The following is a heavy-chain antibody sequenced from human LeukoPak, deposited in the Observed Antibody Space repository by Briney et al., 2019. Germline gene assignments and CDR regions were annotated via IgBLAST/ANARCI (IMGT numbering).Heavy chain of an antibody. D-gene: IGHD3-3*01. V-gene: IGHV3-30*19. CDR2: IWYDGSNK. J-gene: IGHJ3*02. Sequence: PGRSLRLSCAASGFTFSSYGMHWVRQAPGKGLEWVAVIWYDGSNKYYADSVKGRFTISRDNSKNTLYLQMNSLRAEDTAVYYCARGSGGGYDFWSGYRVDAFDIWGQGTMVTVSS. CDR3: ARGSGGGYDFWSGYRVDAFDI. CDR1: GFTFSSYG.